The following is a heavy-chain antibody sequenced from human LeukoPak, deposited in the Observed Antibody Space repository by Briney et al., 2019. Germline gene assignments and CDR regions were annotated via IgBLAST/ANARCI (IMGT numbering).Heavy chain of an antibody. CDR2: IYHSGNT. CDR1: GYSISSGSY. D-gene: IGHD2-2*03. J-gene: IGHJ1*01. V-gene: IGHV4-38-2*02. Sequence: SETLSLTCTVSGYSISSGSYWGWIRPPPGKRLEWPGIYHSGNTYYNPSLKSRVTISVDTSKNRFSLKLTSVTAADTAVYYCARDGLTRPFQHWGQGTLVTVSS. CDR3: ARDGLTRPFQH.